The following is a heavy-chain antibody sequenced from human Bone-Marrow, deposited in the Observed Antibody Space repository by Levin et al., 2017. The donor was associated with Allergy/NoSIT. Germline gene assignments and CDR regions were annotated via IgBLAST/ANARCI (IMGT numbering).Heavy chain of an antibody. CDR1: GFTFSSYA. V-gene: IGHV3-30*04. D-gene: IGHD3-16*01. Sequence: GGSLRLSCAASGFTFSSYAMHWVRQAPGKGLEWVAVISYDGSNKYYADSVKGRFTISRDNSKNTLYLQMNSLRAEDTAVYYCAREGVPPAPYYYYYGMDVWGQGTTVTVSS. CDR2: ISYDGSNK. J-gene: IGHJ6*02. CDR3: AREGVPPAPYYYYYGMDV.